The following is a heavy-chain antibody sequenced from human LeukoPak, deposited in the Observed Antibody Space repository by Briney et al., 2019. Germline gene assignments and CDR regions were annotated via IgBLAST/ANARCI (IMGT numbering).Heavy chain of an antibody. V-gene: IGHV1-18*01. D-gene: IGHD3-9*01. J-gene: IGHJ4*02. CDR3: ARRGPSGYDILTGPPPYYFDY. CDR1: GYTFTSYG. CDR2: ISAYNGNT. Sequence: ASVKVSCKASGYTFTSYGISWVRQAPGQGLEWMGWISAYNGNTNYAQKLQGRVTMTTDTSTSTAYMELRSLRSDDTAVYYCARRGPSGYDILTGPPPYYFDYWGQGPLVTVSS.